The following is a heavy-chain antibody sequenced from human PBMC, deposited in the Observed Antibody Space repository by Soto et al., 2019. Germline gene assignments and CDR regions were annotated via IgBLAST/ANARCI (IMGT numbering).Heavy chain of an antibody. Sequence: AVKVSCRASGGTFSSYAISWVLRAPGHGREGMGGIIPIFGTENYAQKFQGRVTITADESTSTAYMELSNLRSENTAVYYCAFYPPPLSAGNSRIWGSYSYYGMDLWG. D-gene: IGHD6-13*01. CDR3: AFYPPPLSAGNSRIWGSYSYYGMDL. J-gene: IGHJ6*02. CDR2: IIPIFGTE. CDR1: GGTFSSYA. V-gene: IGHV1-69*13.